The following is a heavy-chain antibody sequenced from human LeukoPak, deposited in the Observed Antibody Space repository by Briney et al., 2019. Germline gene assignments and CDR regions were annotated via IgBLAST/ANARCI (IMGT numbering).Heavy chain of an antibody. J-gene: IGHJ4*02. CDR3: ARGASGGSYLYYYFDY. Sequence: GASVRVSCKASGYTFTGYYMHWVRQAPGQGLEWMGWINPNSGGTNYAQKFQGWVTMTRDTSISTAYMELSRLRSDDTAVYYCARGASGGSYLYYYFDYWGQGTLVTVSS. V-gene: IGHV1-2*04. CDR2: INPNSGGT. CDR1: GYTFTGYY. D-gene: IGHD1-26*01.